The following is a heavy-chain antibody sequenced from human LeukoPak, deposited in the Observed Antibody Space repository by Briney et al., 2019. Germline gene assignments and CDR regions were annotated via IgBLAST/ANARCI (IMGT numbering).Heavy chain of an antibody. D-gene: IGHD6-13*01. V-gene: IGHV3-21*01. CDR1: GFTFSGYS. CDR2: ISSSSSYI. Sequence: NPGGSLRLSCAASGFTFSGYSMNWVRQAPGKGLEWVSSISSSSSYIYYADSVKGRFTISRDNAKNSLYLQMNSLRAEDTAVYFCARGEDSSSFYYYMDVWGKGTTVTVSS. J-gene: IGHJ6*03. CDR3: ARGEDSSSFYYYMDV.